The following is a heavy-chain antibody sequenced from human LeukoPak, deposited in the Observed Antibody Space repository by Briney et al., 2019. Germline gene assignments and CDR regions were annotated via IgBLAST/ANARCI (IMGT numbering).Heavy chain of an antibody. V-gene: IGHV3-23*01. CDR3: ARDSYYDSSGYYGVGYFDL. Sequence: GGSLRLSCAASGFTFSSYGMSWVRQAPGKGLEWVSAIGGSGGSTYYADSVKGRFTISRDNSKNTLYLQMNSLRAEDTAVYYCARDSYYDSSGYYGVGYFDLWGRGTLVTVSS. CDR1: GFTFSSYG. CDR2: IGGSGGST. J-gene: IGHJ2*01. D-gene: IGHD3-22*01.